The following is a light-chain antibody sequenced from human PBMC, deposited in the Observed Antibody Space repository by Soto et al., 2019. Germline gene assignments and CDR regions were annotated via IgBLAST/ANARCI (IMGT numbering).Light chain of an antibody. CDR2: AAS. CDR3: LQHKTYPRT. V-gene: IGKV1-17*01. Sequence: DIQMTQSPSSLSASVGDRVTITFRASQAIRNDLGWYQQKPAKAPKRLIYAASSLESGVPSRFSGSGSGTEFTLTISSLQPEDSATYYCLQHKTYPRTFGQGTKVDI. J-gene: IGKJ1*01. CDR1: QAIRND.